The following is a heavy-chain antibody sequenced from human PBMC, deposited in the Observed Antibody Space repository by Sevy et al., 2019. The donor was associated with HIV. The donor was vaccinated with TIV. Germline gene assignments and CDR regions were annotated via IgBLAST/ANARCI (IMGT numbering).Heavy chain of an antibody. D-gene: IGHD6-13*01. CDR3: ARSGESAAGPYYYYYGMDV. Sequence: ASVKVSCKASGGTFSSYAISWVRQAPGQGLEWMGVIIPIFGTANYAQKFQGRVTITADESTSTAYMELSSLRSEDTAVYYCARSGESAAGPYYYYYGMDVWGQGTTVTVSS. CDR1: GGTFSSYA. V-gene: IGHV1-69*13. J-gene: IGHJ6*02. CDR2: IIPIFGTA.